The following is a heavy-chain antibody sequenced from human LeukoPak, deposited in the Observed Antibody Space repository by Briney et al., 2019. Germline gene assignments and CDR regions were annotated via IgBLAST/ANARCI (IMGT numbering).Heavy chain of an antibody. CDR2: ISYDGSNK. CDR3: ASAVATISQIDY. D-gene: IGHD5-12*01. J-gene: IGHJ4*02. Sequence: GGSLRLSCAASGFTLSSYGMHWVRQAPGKGLEGGAVISYDGSNKYYADSVKGRFTISRDNSKNTLYLQMNSLRAEDTAVYYCASAVATISQIDYWGQGTLVTVSS. V-gene: IGHV3-30*03. CDR1: GFTLSSYG.